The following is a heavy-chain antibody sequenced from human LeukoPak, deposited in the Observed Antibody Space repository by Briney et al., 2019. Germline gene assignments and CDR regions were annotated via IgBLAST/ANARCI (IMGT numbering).Heavy chain of an antibody. Sequence: SETLSLTCTVSGGSISSGGYYWSWIRQHPGKGLEWIGYIYYSGSTYYNPSLKSRVTISVDTSKNQFSLKLSSVTAADTAVYYCAGGSSGYYYPAGYWGQGTLVTVSS. CDR1: GGSISSGGYY. CDR3: AGGSSGYYYPAGY. CDR2: IYYSGST. J-gene: IGHJ4*02. V-gene: IGHV4-31*03. D-gene: IGHD3-22*01.